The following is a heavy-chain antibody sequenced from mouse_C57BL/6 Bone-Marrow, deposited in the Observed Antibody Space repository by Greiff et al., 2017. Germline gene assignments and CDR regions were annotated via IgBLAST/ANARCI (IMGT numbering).Heavy chain of an antibody. V-gene: IGHV1-64*01. CDR1: GYTFTSYW. CDR2: IHPNSGST. D-gene: IGHD2-3*01. CDR3: ARWLLLYWYFDV. Sequence: VQLQQPGAELVKPGASVKLSCKASGYTFTSYWMHWVKQRPGQGLEWIGMIHPNSGSTNYNEKFKSKATLTVDKSSSTAYMQLSSLTSEDSAVYDCARWLLLYWYFDVWGTGTTVTVSS. J-gene: IGHJ1*03.